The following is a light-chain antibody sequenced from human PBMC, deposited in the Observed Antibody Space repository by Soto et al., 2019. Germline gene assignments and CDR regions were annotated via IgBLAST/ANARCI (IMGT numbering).Light chain of an antibody. Sequence: DIVLLQYPRTLVDFREEAATLPCRASQYIGSNLAWYQQKPGQAPGLLIYGASTRATGIPARFSGFGSGTELTLTISRLQSAYLAVFYSEHHNDRPVTIGRGTRLEI. CDR2: GAS. J-gene: IGKJ5*01. V-gene: IGKV3-15*01. CDR1: QYIGSN. CDR3: EHHNDRPVT.